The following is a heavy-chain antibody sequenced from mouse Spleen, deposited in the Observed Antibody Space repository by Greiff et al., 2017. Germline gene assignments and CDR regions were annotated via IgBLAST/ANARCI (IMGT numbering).Heavy chain of an antibody. J-gene: IGHJ1*03. Sequence: ESGPGLVKPSQSLSLTCSVTGYSITSGYYWNWIRQFPGNKLEWMGYISYDGSNNYNPSLKNRISITRDTSKNQFFLKLNSVTTEDTATYYCAREGTNYYGSSYGYFDVWGTGTTVTVSS. CDR1: GYSITSGYY. V-gene: IGHV3-6*01. CDR3: AREGTNYYGSSYGYFDV. D-gene: IGHD1-1*01. CDR2: ISYDGSN.